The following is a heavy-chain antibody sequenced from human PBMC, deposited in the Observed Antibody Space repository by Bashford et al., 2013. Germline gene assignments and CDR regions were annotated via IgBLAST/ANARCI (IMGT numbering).Heavy chain of an antibody. CDR1: VAPSAIVVTY. CDR3: ARGSGSYHYFDY. J-gene: IGHJ4*02. Sequence: TLSLHLRLSLVAPSAIVVTYWGVDPPSPHGKGRGVDWEVSIIVGAPTTTRPSKSRVTISVDTSKNQFSLRLSSVTAADTAVYYCARGSGSYHYFDYWGQGTLVTVSS. V-gene: IGHV4-39*01. CDR2: SIIVGAP. D-gene: IGHD3-10*01.